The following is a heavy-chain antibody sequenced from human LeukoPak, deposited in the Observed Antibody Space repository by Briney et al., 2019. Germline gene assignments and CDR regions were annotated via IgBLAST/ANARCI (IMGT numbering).Heavy chain of an antibody. D-gene: IGHD3-3*01. J-gene: IGHJ6*02. V-gene: IGHV4-61*01. Sequence: SETLSLTCTVSGGSVSSGSYYWSWIRQPPGKGLEWIGYIYYSGSTNYNPSLKSRVTISVDTSKNQFSLKLSSVTAADTAVYYCARDRGITIFGVVPNYYYYGMDVWGQGTTVTVSS. CDR1: GGSVSSGSYY. CDR3: ARDRGITIFGVVPNYYYYGMDV. CDR2: IYYSGST.